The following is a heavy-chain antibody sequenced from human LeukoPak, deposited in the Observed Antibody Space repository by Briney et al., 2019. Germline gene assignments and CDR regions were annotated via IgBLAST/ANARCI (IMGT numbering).Heavy chain of an antibody. V-gene: IGHV4-34*01. Sequence: KPSETLSLTCAVYGGSFSGYYWSWIRQPPGKGLEWIGEINHSGSTNYNPSLKSRVTISVDTSKNQLSLKLSSVTAADTAVYYCARGRLRFRFDPWGQGTLVTVSS. J-gene: IGHJ5*02. CDR2: INHSGST. D-gene: IGHD3-3*01. CDR1: GGSFSGYY. CDR3: ARGRLRFRFDP.